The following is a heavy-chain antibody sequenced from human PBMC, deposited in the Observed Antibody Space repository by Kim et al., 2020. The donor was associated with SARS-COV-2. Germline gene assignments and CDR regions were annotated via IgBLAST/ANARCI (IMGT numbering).Heavy chain of an antibody. V-gene: IGHV3-21*01. D-gene: IGHD2-2*01. CDR3: ARVGIVVVPATGIAAAGLDY. Sequence: GGSLRLSCAASGFTFSSYSMNWVRQAPGKGLEWVSSISSSSSYIYYADSVKGRFTISRDNAKNSLYLQMNSLRAEDTAVYYCARVGIVVVPATGIAAAGLDYWGQGTLVTVSS. J-gene: IGHJ4*02. CDR2: ISSSSSYI. CDR1: GFTFSSYS.